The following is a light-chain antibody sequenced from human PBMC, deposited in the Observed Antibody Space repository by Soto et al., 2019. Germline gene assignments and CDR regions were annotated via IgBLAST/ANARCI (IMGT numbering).Light chain of an antibody. Sequence: EIVLAQSPGTLSLSPGERATLSCRASHIVSSTYLAWYQQKPGQAPRLLIYGASSRATGIPDRFSGSGSGTDFTLTISRLEPEDFAVYFCQQYGGSPLTFGGGTKVEMK. CDR1: HIVSSTY. CDR3: QQYGGSPLT. CDR2: GAS. J-gene: IGKJ4*01. V-gene: IGKV3-20*01.